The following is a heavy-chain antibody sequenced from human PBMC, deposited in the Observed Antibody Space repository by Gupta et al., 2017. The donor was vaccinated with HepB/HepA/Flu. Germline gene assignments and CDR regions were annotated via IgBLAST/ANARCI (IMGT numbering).Heavy chain of an antibody. V-gene: IGHV3-15*01. D-gene: IGHD4/OR15-4a*01. CDR2: SKSKTDGGTT. CDR1: GFTSSNAW. J-gene: IGHJ6*03. Sequence: EVQLVESGGGLVKPGGSLRLSCAASGFTSSNAWMSWVRQAPGKGLEWVGRSKSKTDGGTTDYAAPVKGRFSISRDDSKNTLYLQMNSMKTEDTAVYYCTTDPNRRLHYYYYMGVWGKGTTVTVSS. CDR3: TTDPNRRLHYYYYMGV.